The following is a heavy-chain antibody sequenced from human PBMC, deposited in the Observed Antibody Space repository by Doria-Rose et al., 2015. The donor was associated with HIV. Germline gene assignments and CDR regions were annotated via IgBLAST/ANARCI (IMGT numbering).Heavy chain of an antibody. CDR2: IFSDDER. Sequence: QESGPVLVKPIETLTLTCTVSGVSLSSPGMGVSWIRQPPGKALEWLANIFSDDERSYKTSLKSRLTTSRGTSKSQVVITMTDMDPVDTATYYCARIKSSRWYHKYYFDFWGQGTLVIVSA. CDR3: ARIKSSRWYHKYYFDF. J-gene: IGHJ4*02. D-gene: IGHD6-13*01. CDR1: GVSLSSPGMG. V-gene: IGHV2-26*01.